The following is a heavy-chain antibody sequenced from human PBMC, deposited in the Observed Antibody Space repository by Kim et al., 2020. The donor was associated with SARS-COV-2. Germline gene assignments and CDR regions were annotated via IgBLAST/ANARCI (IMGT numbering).Heavy chain of an antibody. J-gene: IGHJ4*02. Sequence: GGSLRLSCAASGFTFSSYSMNWVRQAPGKGLEWVSSIISSSSYIYYADSVKGRFTISRDNAKNSLYLQMNSLRAEDTAVYYCARDPRLVRVATTTYYFDYWGQGTLVTVSS. CDR3: ARDPRLVRVATTTYYFDY. D-gene: IGHD5-12*01. CDR1: GFTFSSYS. V-gene: IGHV3-21*01. CDR2: IISSSSYI.